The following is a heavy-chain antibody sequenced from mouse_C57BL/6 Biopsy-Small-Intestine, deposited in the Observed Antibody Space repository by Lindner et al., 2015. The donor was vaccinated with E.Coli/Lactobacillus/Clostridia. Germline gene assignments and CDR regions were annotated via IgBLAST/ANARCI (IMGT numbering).Heavy chain of an antibody. D-gene: IGHD1-1*02. CDR2: MAPGSGDT. V-gene: IGHV1-74*01. CDR3: AREKPGVCYFDY. CDR1: GYTFTSYH. Sequence: SVKVSCKASGYTFTSYHIQWVRLAPGQGPEWLGTMAPGSGDTNYPQKFRGRVTMTSDTSTSTAYMELKSLTSEDTAVYYCAREKPGVCYFDYWG. J-gene: IGHJ2*01.